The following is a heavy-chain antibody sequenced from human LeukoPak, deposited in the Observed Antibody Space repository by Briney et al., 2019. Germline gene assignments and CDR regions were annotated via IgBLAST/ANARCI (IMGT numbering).Heavy chain of an antibody. J-gene: IGHJ4*02. CDR1: GFTFSSYG. CDR3: AKLAKYFYGSETYYFFEH. D-gene: IGHD3-10*01. CDR2: ISYDGSNK. V-gene: IGHV3-30*18. Sequence: GGSLRLSCAASGFTFSSYGMHWVRQAPGKGLEWVAVISYDGSNKYYADSVKGRFTISRDNSKNTLYLQMNSLRLEDTAVYYCAKLAKYFYGSETYYFFEHWGQGTPVTASS.